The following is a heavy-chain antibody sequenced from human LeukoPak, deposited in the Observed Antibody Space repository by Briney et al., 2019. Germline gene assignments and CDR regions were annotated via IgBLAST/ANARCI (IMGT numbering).Heavy chain of an antibody. CDR2: TYYRSKWYN. V-gene: IGHV6-1*01. D-gene: IGHD6-6*01. J-gene: IGHJ5*02. CDR1: GDSVSSNSAA. CDR3: ARAPHSSSSFSYWFDP. Sequence: SQTLSLTCAISGDSVSSNSAAWNWIRRSPSRGLEWLGRTYYRSKWYNDYAVSVKSRITINPDTSKNQFSLQLNSVTPEDTAVYYCARAPHSSSSFSYWFDPWGQGTLVTVSS.